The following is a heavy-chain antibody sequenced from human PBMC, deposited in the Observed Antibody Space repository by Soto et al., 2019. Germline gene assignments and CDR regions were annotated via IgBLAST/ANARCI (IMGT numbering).Heavy chain of an antibody. CDR3: ARDLPDCSTSCYTKYNWFDP. CDR2: IYHSGST. V-gene: IGHV4-38-2*02. Sequence: SLTCAVSGYSISSGYYWGWIRQPPGKGLEWIGSIYHSGSTYYNPSLKSRVTISVDTSKNQFSLKLSSVTAADTAVYYCARDLPDCSTSCYTKYNWFDPWGQGTLVTVSS. CDR1: GYSISSGYY. D-gene: IGHD2-2*02. J-gene: IGHJ5*02.